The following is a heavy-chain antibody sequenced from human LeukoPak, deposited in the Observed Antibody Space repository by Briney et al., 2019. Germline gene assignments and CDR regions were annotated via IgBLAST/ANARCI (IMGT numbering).Heavy chain of an antibody. CDR3: ASGTFDGPLYGTYWYFHV. CDR2: VYSNGNT. V-gene: IGHV4-59*01. J-gene: IGHJ2*01. Sequence: PSETLSLTCAVSGGSINDNYWTWIRQPPGKGLECIGYVYSNGNTNYNPSLKSRVTMSIDTSKNQFSLKVTSVTAADTAVYYCASGTFDGPLYGTYWYFHVWGRGTLVTVSS. CDR1: GGSINDNY. D-gene: IGHD3-16*01.